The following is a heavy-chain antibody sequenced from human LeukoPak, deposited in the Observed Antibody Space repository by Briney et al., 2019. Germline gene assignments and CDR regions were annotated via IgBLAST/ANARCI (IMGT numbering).Heavy chain of an antibody. J-gene: IGHJ4*02. CDR2: IKSKTDGGTT. Sequence: PSGTLSLTCVVSGGSISSSNWWSWVRQPPGKGLEWVGRIKSKTDGGTTDYAAPVKGRFTISRDDSKNTLYLQMNSLKTEDTAVYYCSTTYYYDSSEGYWGQGTQVTVSS. V-gene: IGHV3-15*07. CDR1: GGSISSSNW. D-gene: IGHD3-22*01. CDR3: STTYYYDSSEGY.